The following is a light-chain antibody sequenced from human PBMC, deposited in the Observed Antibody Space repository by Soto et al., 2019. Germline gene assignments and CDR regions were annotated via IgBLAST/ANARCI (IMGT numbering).Light chain of an antibody. CDR3: QQYGDSPLFA. CDR2: AAS. J-gene: IGKJ3*01. V-gene: IGKV3-20*01. Sequence: EIVLTQSPGTLSLSPGERATLSCRASQTVGNNYLAWYQQKPGQAPRLLIYAASSRATGIPDRFSGSGFETDFPLTISRLEPEDFAVYYCQQYGDSPLFAFGPGTKVDFK. CDR1: QTVGNNY.